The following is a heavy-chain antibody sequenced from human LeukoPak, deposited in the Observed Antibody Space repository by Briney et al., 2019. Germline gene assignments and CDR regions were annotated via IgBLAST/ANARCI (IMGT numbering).Heavy chain of an antibody. CDR1: GFTFSSYA. J-gene: IGHJ4*02. V-gene: IGHV3-23*01. Sequence: GGSLRLSCAASGFTFSSYAMSWVRQAPGKGLEWVSAISGSGGSTYYADSVKGRFTISRDNSKNTLYLQMNSLRAEDTAVYYCANTPRDGYRFDYWGQGTLVTVSS. CDR2: ISGSGGST. CDR3: ANTPRDGYRFDY. D-gene: IGHD5-24*01.